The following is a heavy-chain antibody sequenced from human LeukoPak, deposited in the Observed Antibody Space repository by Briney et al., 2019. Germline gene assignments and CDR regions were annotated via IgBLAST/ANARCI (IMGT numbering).Heavy chain of an antibody. CDR2: IIPLFGTA. CDR3: ARGAMVRGLFLVKTPIYDYHDMDI. V-gene: IGHV1-69*01. D-gene: IGHD3-10*01. CDR1: GGTFNKHA. Sequence: SVKVSCKASGGTFNKHAISWVRQAPGQGLEWMGGIIPLFGTAHYAQNFQDRVTITADEPTGTVYIELTSLKTDDTAVYYCARGAMVRGLFLVKTPIYDYHDMDIWGKGTTVTVSS. J-gene: IGHJ6*03.